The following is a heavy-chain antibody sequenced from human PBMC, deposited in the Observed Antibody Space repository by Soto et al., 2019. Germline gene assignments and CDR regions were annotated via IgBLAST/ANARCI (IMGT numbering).Heavy chain of an antibody. V-gene: IGHV4-39*02. CDR2: IFYSGST. CDR3: ARHKTTMLTGVSAFDP. D-gene: IGHD5-18*01. CDR1: GDSITRSNFY. Sequence: PSETLSLTCTVSGDSITRSNFYWGWIRQPPGKGLEWLGSIFYSGSTFYNPALKSRVTFSVDTSKNHFSLKLSSVTAADTAVYYCARHKTTMLTGVSAFDPWGQGTRVTVSS. J-gene: IGHJ5*02.